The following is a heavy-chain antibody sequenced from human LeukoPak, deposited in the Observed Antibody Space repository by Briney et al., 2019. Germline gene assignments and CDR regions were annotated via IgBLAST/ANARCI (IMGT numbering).Heavy chain of an antibody. CDR2: IRNKAKSYTT. Sequence: GGSLTLSCAASEFTFTDHYMDWVRQAPGKGLEWVGRIRNKAKSYTTEYAASVKGRFTISRDDSKRSVSLQMDSLKTDDTAVYYCVRAGSYDTSDIWGQGTMVTVSS. CDR3: VRAGSYDTSDI. J-gene: IGHJ3*02. D-gene: IGHD1-26*01. V-gene: IGHV3-72*01. CDR1: EFTFTDHY.